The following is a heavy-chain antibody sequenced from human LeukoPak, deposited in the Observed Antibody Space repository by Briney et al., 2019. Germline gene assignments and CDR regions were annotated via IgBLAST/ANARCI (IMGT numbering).Heavy chain of an antibody. J-gene: IGHJ4*02. CDR2: IYYSGST. V-gene: IGHV4-59*01. Sequence: PSETLSLTCTVSGDSISSYYWSWIRQPPGKRLEWIGYIYYSGSTDYNPSLKSRVTISVDTSKNQFSLKLSSVTAADTAVYYCARLGYDGSGFHDYWGQGTLVTVSS. CDR1: GDSISSYY. CDR3: ARLGYDGSGFHDY. D-gene: IGHD3-22*01.